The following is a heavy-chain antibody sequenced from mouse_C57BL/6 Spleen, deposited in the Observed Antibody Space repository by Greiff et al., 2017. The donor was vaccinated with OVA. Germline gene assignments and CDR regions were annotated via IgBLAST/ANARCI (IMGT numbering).Heavy chain of an antibody. CDR1: GYTFADYE. J-gene: IGHJ3*01. CDR2: IDPETGGT. Sequence: VKVVESGAELVRPGASVTLSCKASGYTFADYEMHWVKQTPVHGLEWIGAIDPETGGTAYNQKFKGKAILTADKSSSTAYMELRSLTSEDSAVYYCTSGFAYWGQGTLVTVSA. CDR3: TSGFAY. V-gene: IGHV1-15*01.